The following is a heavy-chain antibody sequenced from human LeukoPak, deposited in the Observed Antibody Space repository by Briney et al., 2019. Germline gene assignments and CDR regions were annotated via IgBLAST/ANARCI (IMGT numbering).Heavy chain of an antibody. CDR1: GFTFSSYA. J-gene: IGHJ4*02. V-gene: IGHV3-23*01. CDR3: AKEPLAVADWSYYSDY. CDR2: ISGSGGST. D-gene: IGHD6-19*01. Sequence: GGSLRLSCAASGFTFSSYAMSWVRQAPGKGLEWVSAISGSGGSTYYADSVKGRFTISRDNSKNTLYLQMNSLRAEDTAVYYCAKEPLAVADWSYYSDYWGQGTLVTVSS.